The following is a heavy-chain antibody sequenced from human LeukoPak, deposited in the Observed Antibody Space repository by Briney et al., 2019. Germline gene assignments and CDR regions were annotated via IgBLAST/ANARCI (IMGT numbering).Heavy chain of an antibody. J-gene: IGHJ4*02. CDR1: GYTFTSYG. CDR3: ARGGRYYDYVWGSYRPAKFYYFDY. CDR2: ISAYNGNT. Sequence: GASVKVSCKASGYTFTSYGISWVRQAPGQGLEWMGWISAYNGNTNYAQKLQGRVTITRNTSISTAYMELSSLRSEDTAVYYCARGGRYYDYVWGSYRPAKFYYFDYWGQGTLVTVSS. V-gene: IGHV1-18*01. D-gene: IGHD3-16*02.